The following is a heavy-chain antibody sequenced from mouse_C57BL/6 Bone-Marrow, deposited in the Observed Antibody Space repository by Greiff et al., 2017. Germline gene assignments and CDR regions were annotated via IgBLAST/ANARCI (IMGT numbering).Heavy chain of an antibody. CDR1: GYTFTGYW. CDR2: ILPGSGST. J-gene: IGHJ2*01. Sequence: QVHVQQSGAELMKPGASVKLSCKATGYTFTGYWIEWVKQRPGHGLEWIGEILPGSGSTNYNEKFKGKATFTADTSSNTAYMQLSSLTTEDSAMYYCAKGGGRRGNFDYWGQGTTLTVSA. D-gene: IGHD3-3*01. CDR3: AKGGGRRGNFDY. V-gene: IGHV1-9*01.